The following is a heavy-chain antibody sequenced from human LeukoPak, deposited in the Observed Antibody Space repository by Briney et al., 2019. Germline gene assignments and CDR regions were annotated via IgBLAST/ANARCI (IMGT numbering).Heavy chain of an antibody. D-gene: IGHD3-22*01. J-gene: IGHJ4*02. CDR2: IIPILGIA. Sequence: SVKVSCKASGATFTSYAITWVRQAPGQGLEWMGRIIPILGIANYAQKFQGRVTITADKSTSTAYMELSSLRSEDTAVYYCARVADSSGYSDYWGQGTLVTVSS. CDR1: GATFTSYA. V-gene: IGHV1-69*04. CDR3: ARVADSSGYSDY.